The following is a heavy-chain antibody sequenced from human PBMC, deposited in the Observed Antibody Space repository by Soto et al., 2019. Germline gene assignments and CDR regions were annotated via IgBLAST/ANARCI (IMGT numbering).Heavy chain of an antibody. J-gene: IGHJ4*02. CDR1: RGSISSGTNY. D-gene: IGHD6-25*01. CDR2: SYYSGST. Sequence: QLQLQESGPGLVTPSETLSLTCTVSRGSISSGTNYWAWIRQPPGKGLEWIANSYYSGSTFYNPSLKRRVTISLDTSKNQFSLKLRSVTAADTAVYYCARHEAGWYFDSWGQGTLVTVSS. CDR3: ARHEAGWYFDS. V-gene: IGHV4-39*01.